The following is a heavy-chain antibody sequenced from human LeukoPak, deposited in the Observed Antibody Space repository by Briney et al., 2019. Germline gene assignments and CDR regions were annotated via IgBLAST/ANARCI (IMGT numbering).Heavy chain of an antibody. CDR2: IIPIFGTA. V-gene: IGHV1-69*13. D-gene: IGHD6-13*01. CDR1: GGTFSSYA. CDR3: ARRNSSSWYANWFDP. Sequence: RASVKVSCKASGGTFSSYAISWVRQAPGQGLEWMGGIIPIFGTANYAQKFQGRVTITADESTSTAHMELSSLRSEDTAVYYCARRNSSSWYANWFDPWGQGTLVTVSS. J-gene: IGHJ5*02.